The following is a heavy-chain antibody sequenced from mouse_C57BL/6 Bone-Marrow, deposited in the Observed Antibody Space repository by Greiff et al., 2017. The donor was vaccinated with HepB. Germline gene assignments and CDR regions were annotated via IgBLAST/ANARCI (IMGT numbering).Heavy chain of an antibody. J-gene: IGHJ2*01. D-gene: IGHD1-1*01. Sequence: VQLQQSGAELVRPGASVKLSCTASGFNIKDDYMPWVKQRPEQGLEWIGWIDPENGDTEYASKFQGKATITADTSSNTAYLQLSSLTSEDTAVYFCTTYYGSSYYFDYWGQGTTLTVSS. V-gene: IGHV14-4*01. CDR2: IDPENGDT. CDR3: TTYYGSSYYFDY. CDR1: GFNIKDDY.